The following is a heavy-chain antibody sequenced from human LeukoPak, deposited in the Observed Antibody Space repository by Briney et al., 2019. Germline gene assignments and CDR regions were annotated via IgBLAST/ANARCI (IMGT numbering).Heavy chain of an antibody. CDR1: GMTFSNHW. CDR2: IKTDGRTT. CDR3: TTGPSFGYEW. V-gene: IGHV3-74*01. J-gene: IGHJ4*02. Sequence: GGSLRLSCAASGMTFSNHWMHSVRQAPGEGLVWVSLIKTDGRTTIYADSVKGRFTISRDDGKSTLYLQMNSLRAEDTAIYYCTTGPSFGYEWWGQGTVVTVSS. D-gene: IGHD3-22*01.